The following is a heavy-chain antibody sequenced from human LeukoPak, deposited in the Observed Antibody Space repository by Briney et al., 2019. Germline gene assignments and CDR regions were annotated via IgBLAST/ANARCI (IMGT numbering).Heavy chain of an antibody. J-gene: IGHJ5*02. CDR1: GGSFSGYY. CDR3: ARKLPYCSSTSCYTGGWFDP. Sequence: SETLSLTCAVYGGSFSGYYWSWIRQPPGKGLEWIGEINHSGSNNYNPSLKSRVTISVDTSKNQFSLKLSTVTAADTAVYYCARKLPYCSSTSCYTGGWFDPWGQGTLVTVSS. CDR2: INHSGSN. V-gene: IGHV4-34*01. D-gene: IGHD2-2*02.